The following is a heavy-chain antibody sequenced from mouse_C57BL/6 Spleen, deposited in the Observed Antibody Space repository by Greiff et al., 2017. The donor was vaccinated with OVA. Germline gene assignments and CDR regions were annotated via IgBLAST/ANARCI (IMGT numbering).Heavy chain of an antibody. D-gene: IGHD1-2*01. CDR3: TRSAGLAY. CDR1: GYTFTDYE. CDR2: IDPETGGT. Sequence: QVQLQQSGAELVRPGASVTLSCKASGYTFTDYEMHWVKQTPVHGLEWIGAIDPETGGTAYNQKFKGKAILTADKSSSTAYMKRRSLTSEDTAVYYCTRSAGLAYWGQGTLVTVSA. V-gene: IGHV1-15*01. J-gene: IGHJ3*01.